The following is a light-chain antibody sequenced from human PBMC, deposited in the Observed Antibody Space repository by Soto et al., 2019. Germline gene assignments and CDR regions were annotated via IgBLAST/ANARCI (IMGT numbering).Light chain of an antibody. V-gene: IGKV1-5*03. CDR1: QSISGS. CDR2: KAS. Sequence: DIQMTQSPSTLSASVGDRVTITCRASQSISGSLAWYQQKPGKAPKRLIYKASTLESGVPSRFSGSGSGTEFTLTISSLQPDDFATYYCQQYNTYWAFGQGTKVEIK. J-gene: IGKJ1*01. CDR3: QQYNTYWA.